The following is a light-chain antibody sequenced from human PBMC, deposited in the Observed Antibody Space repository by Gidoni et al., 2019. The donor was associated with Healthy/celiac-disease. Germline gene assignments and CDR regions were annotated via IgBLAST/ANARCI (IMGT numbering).Light chain of an antibody. V-gene: IGKV1-39*01. J-gene: IGKJ1*01. CDR1: PTISSY. CDR3: QQSYSTPWT. Sequence: DIQMTQYTSSLSASVAARVTITCRASPTISSYLNWYQQKPGKAPKLLIYAASSLQTGVPSRFSGSGSWTDFTLTISSLQPEDFATYYCQQSYSTPWTFGQGTKVEIK. CDR2: AAS.